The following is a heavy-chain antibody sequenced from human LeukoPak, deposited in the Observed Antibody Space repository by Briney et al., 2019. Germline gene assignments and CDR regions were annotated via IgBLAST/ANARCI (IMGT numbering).Heavy chain of an antibody. CDR1: GGSISSSSYY. CDR2: IYYSGST. Sequence: SETLSLTCTVSGGSISSSSYYWGWIRQPPGKGLEWIGSIYYSGSTYYNPSLKSRVTISVDTSKNQFSLKLSSVTAADTAVYYCARDLVGATPWMDVWGKGTSVTVSS. D-gene: IGHD1-26*01. V-gene: IGHV4-39*02. CDR3: ARDLVGATPWMDV. J-gene: IGHJ6*04.